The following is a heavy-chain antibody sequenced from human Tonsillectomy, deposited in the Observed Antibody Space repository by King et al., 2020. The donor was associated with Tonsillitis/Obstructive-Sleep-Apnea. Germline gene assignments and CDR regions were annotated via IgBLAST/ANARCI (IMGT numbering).Heavy chain of an antibody. V-gene: IGHV3-15*07. CDR3: STEWGGIAGETGMAGYYGMDV. Sequence: VQLVESGGGLVKPGGSLRLSCAASAFTFSNAWMNWVRQAPGKGLEWVGRIKSKTDGGTTDYAAPVKGRFTISRDDSKNKLYLQRNSLKTEDTAVYYCSTEWGGIAGETGMAGYYGMDVWGQGTAVTVSS. CDR2: IKSKTDGGTT. J-gene: IGHJ6*02. CDR1: AFTFSNAW. D-gene: IGHD6-13*01.